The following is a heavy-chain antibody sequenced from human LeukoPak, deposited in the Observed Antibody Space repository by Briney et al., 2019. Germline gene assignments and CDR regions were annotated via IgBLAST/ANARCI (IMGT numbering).Heavy chain of an antibody. CDR3: ARWRAVSGWYPRVERFDP. CDR1: GGTFSSYA. CDR2: IIPIFGTA. V-gene: IGHV1-69*01. D-gene: IGHD6-19*01. J-gene: IGHJ5*02. Sequence: GSSVNVSCKASGGTFSSYAISWVRQAPGQGLEWMGGIIPIFGTANYAQKFQGRVTITADESTSTAYMELSSLRSEDTAVYYCARWRAVSGWYPRVERFDPWGQGTLVTVSS.